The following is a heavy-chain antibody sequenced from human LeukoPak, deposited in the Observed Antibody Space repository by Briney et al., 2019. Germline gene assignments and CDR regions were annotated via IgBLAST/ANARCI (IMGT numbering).Heavy chain of an antibody. CDR3: AKVAGATSNKYCFDY. Sequence: GGSLRLSCAASGXTFSSYAMSWVRQAPGKGLEWVSAISGGGGSSYYADSVKGRFTISRDNSKITLSLQMNSLRAEDTAVYDCAKVAGATSNKYCFDYWGQGTLVTVSS. V-gene: IGHV3-23*01. J-gene: IGHJ4*02. CDR1: GXTFSSYA. CDR2: ISGGGGSS. D-gene: IGHD6-25*01.